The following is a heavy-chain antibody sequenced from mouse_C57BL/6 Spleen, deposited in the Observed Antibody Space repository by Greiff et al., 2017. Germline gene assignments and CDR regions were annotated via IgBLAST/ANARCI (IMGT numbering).Heavy chain of an antibody. Sequence: EVQLVESGPELVKPGASVKIPCKASGYTFTDYNMDWVKQSPGQSLEWIGDINPNNGGTIYNQKFKGKATLTVDKSSSTAYMELRSLTSEDTAVYYCARKGTGAWFAYWGQGTLVTVSA. CDR1: GYTFTDYN. CDR2: INPNNGGT. V-gene: IGHV1-18*01. J-gene: IGHJ3*01. CDR3: ARKGTGAWFAY.